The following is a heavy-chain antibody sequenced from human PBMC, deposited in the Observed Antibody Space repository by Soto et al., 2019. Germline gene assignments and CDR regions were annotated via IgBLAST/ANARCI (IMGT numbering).Heavy chain of an antibody. CDR1: GFSLSTSGMR. Sequence: SGPTLVNPTQTLTLTCTFSGFSLSTSGMRVSWIRQPPGKALEWLARIDWDDDKFYSTSLTTRLTISKDTSKNQVVLTMTNMDPVDTVTYYCARIPHYYYGMDVWGQGTTVTVSS. J-gene: IGHJ6*02. CDR3: ARIPHYYYGMDV. V-gene: IGHV2-70*04. CDR2: IDWDDDK.